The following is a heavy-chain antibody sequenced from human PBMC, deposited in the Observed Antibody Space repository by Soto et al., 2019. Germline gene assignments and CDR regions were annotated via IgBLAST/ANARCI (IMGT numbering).Heavy chain of an antibody. D-gene: IGHD3-22*01. Sequence: QVQLQESGPGLVKPSQTLSLTCTVSGGSISSGGYYWSWIRQHPGKGLEWIGYIYYSGSTYYNPSLKSRVTISVDTSKNQFSLKLSSVTAADTAVYYCARTLPPYYYDSSGQRNTWYFDLWGRGTLVTVSS. J-gene: IGHJ2*01. V-gene: IGHV4-31*03. CDR2: IYYSGST. CDR1: GGSISSGGYY. CDR3: ARTLPPYYYDSSGQRNTWYFDL.